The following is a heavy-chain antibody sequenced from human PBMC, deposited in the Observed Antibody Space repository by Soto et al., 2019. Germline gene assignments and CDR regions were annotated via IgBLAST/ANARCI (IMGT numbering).Heavy chain of an antibody. Sequence: QVQLQESGPGLVKPSGTLSLTCAVSGVSISIPNWWAWVRQAPGKGLEWIGEIDHSGTTNYIPSLNSRVTISLDRSKNQFSLRLTSVAAADTAVYFCARGKFYAFDIWGQGTMVTVSS. V-gene: IGHV4-4*02. CDR3: ARGKFYAFDI. CDR1: GVSISIPNW. CDR2: IDHSGTT. J-gene: IGHJ3*02.